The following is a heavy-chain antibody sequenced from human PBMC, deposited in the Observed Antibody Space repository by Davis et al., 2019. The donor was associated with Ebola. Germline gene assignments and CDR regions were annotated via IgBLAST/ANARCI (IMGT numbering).Heavy chain of an antibody. V-gene: IGHV4-34*01. D-gene: IGHD3-10*01. CDR2: INHSGST. CDR1: GGSFSGYY. J-gene: IGHJ4*02. Sequence: PSETLSLTCAVQGGSFSGYYWSWIRQPPGKGLEWMGEINHSGSTNYNPSLKSRVTISVDTSKNQFSLKLSSVTAADTAVYYCARGRVRGTIDYWGQGTLVTVSS. CDR3: ARGRVRGTIDY.